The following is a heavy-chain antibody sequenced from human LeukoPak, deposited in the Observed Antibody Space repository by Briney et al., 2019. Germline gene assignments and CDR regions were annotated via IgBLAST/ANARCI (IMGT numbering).Heavy chain of an antibody. CDR3: ARADIVVVPASDY. CDR1: GFTFSDYY. D-gene: IGHD2-2*01. CDR2: ISSSGSTI. Sequence: GGSLRLSCAASGFTFSDYYMSWIRQAPGKGLEWVSYISSSGSTIYYADSVKGRSTISRDNAKNSLYLQMNSLRAEDTAVYYCARADIVVVPASDYWGQGTLVTVSS. V-gene: IGHV3-11*01. J-gene: IGHJ4*02.